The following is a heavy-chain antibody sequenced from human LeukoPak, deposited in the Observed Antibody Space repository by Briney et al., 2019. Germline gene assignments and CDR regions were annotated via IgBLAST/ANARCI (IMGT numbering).Heavy chain of an antibody. V-gene: IGHV4-34*01. CDR1: GGSFSGYY. CDR3: ASSIMEDYDILTGYYNNYYYGMDV. D-gene: IGHD3-9*01. J-gene: IGHJ6*02. CDR2: INHSGST. Sequence: SETLSLTCAVYGGSFSGYYWSWIRQPPGKGLEWIGEINHSGSTNYNPSLKSRVTISVDTSKNQFSLKLSSVTAADTAVYYCASSIMEDYDILTGYYNNYYYGMDVWGQGTTVTVSS.